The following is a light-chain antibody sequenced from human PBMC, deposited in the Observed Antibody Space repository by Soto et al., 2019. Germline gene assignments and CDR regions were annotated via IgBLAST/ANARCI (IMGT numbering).Light chain of an antibody. CDR1: QSVRSSY. J-gene: IGKJ4*01. Sequence: IVLTQSPGTLSLSPGERATLSCRASQSVRSSYLAWYQQKPGQAPRLLIYGASSRATGIPDRFTGGGSGTDFTLTISRLAPEDLALYYGQQYADSPLTFGGGAKVVIK. V-gene: IGKV3-20*01. CDR3: QQYADSPLT. CDR2: GAS.